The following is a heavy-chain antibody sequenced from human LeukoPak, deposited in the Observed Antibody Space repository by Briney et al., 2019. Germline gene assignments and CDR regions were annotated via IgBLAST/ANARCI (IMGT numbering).Heavy chain of an antibody. D-gene: IGHD5-18*01. Sequence: ASVKVSCKVSGKTLSDLSIHWLRQPPGKGLEGLGGSDPEDGERIYAQMFQGRVTMTEDTSIDTAYMELSSLRSEDTAVYYCVTGFTTMAVDYFDYWGQGTLVTVSP. CDR3: VTGFTTMAVDYFDY. V-gene: IGHV1-24*01. J-gene: IGHJ4*02. CDR2: SDPEDGER. CDR1: GKTLSDLS.